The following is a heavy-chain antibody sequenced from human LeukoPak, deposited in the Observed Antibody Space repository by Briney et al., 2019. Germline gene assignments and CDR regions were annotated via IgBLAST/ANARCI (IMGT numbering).Heavy chain of an antibody. CDR2: LGSAGDK. D-gene: IGHD3/OR15-3a*01. CDR1: GFTLSDYD. Sequence: GGSLRLSCAASGFTLSDYDIHWVRQPIGKGLDWVSGLGSAGDKYHAGSERGRFTISREHAENSVYLQMNGLRPEDTAIYYCARAKRETSTRPWTSGMDVWGQGTRVTVSS. CDR3: ARAKRETSTRPWTSGMDV. V-gene: IGHV3-13*01. J-gene: IGHJ6*02.